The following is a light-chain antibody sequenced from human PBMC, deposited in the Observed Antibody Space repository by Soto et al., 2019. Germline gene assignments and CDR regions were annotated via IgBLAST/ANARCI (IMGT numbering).Light chain of an antibody. CDR1: HSVTTN. CDR2: GXS. CDR3: QQYKKGTET. V-gene: IGKV3-15*01. J-gene: IGKJ1*01. Sequence: IVMTQSPATLSVSQRERATLYXRASHSVTTNLPWYQQTAGXAPRXXXAGXSTRATGSPARLSGSGSGTEFTLTISSLHSEDFAFYYWQQYKKGTETFGQGTKVDIK.